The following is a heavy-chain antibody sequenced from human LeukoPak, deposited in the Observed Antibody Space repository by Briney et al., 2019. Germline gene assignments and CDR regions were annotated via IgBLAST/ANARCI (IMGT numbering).Heavy chain of an antibody. D-gene: IGHD5-12*01. CDR2: ISWNSGSI. Sequence: GGSLRLSCAASGFTFDDYAMHWVRHAPGKGLEWVSGISWNSGSIGYADSVKGRFTISRDNAKNSLYLQMNSLRAEDTALYYCAKGGVATIAPDYWGQGTLVTVSS. CDR3: AKGGVATIAPDY. J-gene: IGHJ4*02. CDR1: GFTFDDYA. V-gene: IGHV3-9*01.